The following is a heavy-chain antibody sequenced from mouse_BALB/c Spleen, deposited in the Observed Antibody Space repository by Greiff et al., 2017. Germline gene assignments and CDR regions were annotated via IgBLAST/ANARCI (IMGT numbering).Heavy chain of an antibody. J-gene: IGHJ4*01. V-gene: IGHV2-9*02. D-gene: IGHD1-2*01. CDR2: IWAGGST. CDR1: GFSLTSYG. CDR3: ARDDYGYALYAMDY. Sequence: VKLVESGPGLVAPSQSLSITCTVSGFSLTSYGVHWVRQPPGKGLEWLGVIWAGGSTNYNSALMSRLSISKDNSKSQVFLKMNSLQTDDTAMYYCARDDYGYALYAMDYWGQGTSVTVSS.